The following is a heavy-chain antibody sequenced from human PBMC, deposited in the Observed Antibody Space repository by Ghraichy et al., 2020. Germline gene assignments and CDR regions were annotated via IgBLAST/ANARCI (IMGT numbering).Heavy chain of an antibody. CDR2: IYYSGST. CDR1: GGSISSYY. J-gene: IGHJ3*02. D-gene: IGHD3-22*01. V-gene: IGHV4-59*01. Sequence: SETLSLTCTVSGGSISSYYWSWIRQPPGKGLEWIGYIYYSGSTNYNPSLKSRVTISVDTSKNQFSLKLSSVTAADTAVYYCARVPGPLQYYYDSSGTHAFDIWGQGTMVTVSS. CDR3: ARVPGPLQYYYDSSGTHAFDI.